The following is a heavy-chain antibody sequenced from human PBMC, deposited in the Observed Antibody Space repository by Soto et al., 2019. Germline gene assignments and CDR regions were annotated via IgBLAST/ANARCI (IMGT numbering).Heavy chain of an antibody. J-gene: IGHJ6*04. CDR1: GYSFTSYD. V-gene: IGHV1-8*01. CDR2: MNPNSATT. CDR3: ARAGFLDQASDV. D-gene: IGHD3-3*01. Sequence: ASVKVSCKASGYSFTSYDIIWVRQATGQGLEWMGWMNPNSATTGCAQNFQGRVTMTRNSSIGTAYMELSSLRSEDTAVYYCARAGFLDQASDVWGKGTTVTVSS.